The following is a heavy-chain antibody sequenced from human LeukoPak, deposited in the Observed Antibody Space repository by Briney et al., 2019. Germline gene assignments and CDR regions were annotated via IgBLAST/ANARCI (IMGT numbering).Heavy chain of an antibody. D-gene: IGHD2-2*01. Sequence: TSETLSLTCTVSGASISSYYWSWIRQPPGKGLEWIGYIYYSGSTNYNPSLKSRVTISLDTSMKKFSLKLNSVTAADTAVYYCASTERCSTTCPLDYWGQGTLVTVSS. CDR3: ASTERCSTTCPLDY. J-gene: IGHJ4*02. V-gene: IGHV4-59*12. CDR1: GASISSYY. CDR2: IYYSGST.